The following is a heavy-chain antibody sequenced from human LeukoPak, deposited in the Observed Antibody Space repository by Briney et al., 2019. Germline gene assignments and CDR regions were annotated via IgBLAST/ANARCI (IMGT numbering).Heavy chain of an antibody. J-gene: IGHJ4*02. Sequence: ASVEVSCKASGYTFTSYVISWVRQAPGQGLEWMGWINSYNGNTHYAQKIHGRVTMTTDTSTTTAYMELRSLRSDDSALYYCARSGSSGEDRFLEWLLYDFWGQGTLVTVSS. CDR1: GYTFTSYV. CDR2: INSYNGNT. D-gene: IGHD3-3*01. CDR3: ARSGSSGEDRFLEWLLYDF. V-gene: IGHV1-18*04.